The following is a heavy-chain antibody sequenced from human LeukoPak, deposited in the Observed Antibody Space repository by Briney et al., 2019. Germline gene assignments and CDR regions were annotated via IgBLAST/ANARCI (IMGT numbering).Heavy chain of an antibody. J-gene: IGHJ3*02. CDR3: AKDYYYDSSGYSGAFDI. V-gene: IGHV3-9*01. D-gene: IGHD3-22*01. CDR1: GFTFDDYA. CDR2: ISWNSGSI. Sequence: GGSLRLSCAASGFTFDDYAMHWVRQAPGKGLEWVSGISWNSGSIGYADSVKGRFTISRDNAKNSLYLQMNSLRAEDTALYYCAKDYYYDSSGYSGAFDIWGQGTMVTVSS.